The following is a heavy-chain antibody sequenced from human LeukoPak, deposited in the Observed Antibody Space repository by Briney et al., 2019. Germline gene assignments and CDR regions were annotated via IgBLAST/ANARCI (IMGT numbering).Heavy chain of an antibody. CDR1: GFTFSSYA. CDR3: AWHYFDY. CDR2: IKSKSDGGTI. V-gene: IGHV3-15*01. J-gene: IGHJ4*02. Sequence: GGSLRLSCAASGFTFSSYAMHWVRQAPGKGLEWVGRIKSKSDGGTIDYAAPVKGRFTMSRDDSKNTLYLQMSSLETEDTAVYYCAWHYFDYWGQGTLVTVSA.